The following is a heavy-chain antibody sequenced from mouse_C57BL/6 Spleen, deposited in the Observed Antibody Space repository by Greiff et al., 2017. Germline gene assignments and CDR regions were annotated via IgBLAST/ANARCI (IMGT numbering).Heavy chain of an antibody. CDR2: INPGSGGT. Sequence: QVQLKQSGAELVRPGTSVKVSCKASGYAFTNYLIEWVKQRPGQGLEWIGVINPGSGGTNYNEKFKGKATLTADKSSSTAYMQLSSLTSEDSAVYFCARSANWGYFDVWGTGTTVTVSS. V-gene: IGHV1-54*01. CDR3: ARSANWGYFDV. J-gene: IGHJ1*03. CDR1: GYAFTNYL. D-gene: IGHD4-1*01.